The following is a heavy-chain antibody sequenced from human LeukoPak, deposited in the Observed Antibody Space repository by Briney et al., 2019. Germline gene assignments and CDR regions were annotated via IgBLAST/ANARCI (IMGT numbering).Heavy chain of an antibody. CDR1: GYTFTGYY. Sequence: ASVKVSCKASGYTFTGYYMHWVRQAPGQGLEWMGWINPNGGGTNYAQKFQGRVTMTRDTSISTAYMELSRLRSDDTAVYYCARDNSNDGENGMDVWGQGTTVTVSS. V-gene: IGHV1-2*02. D-gene: IGHD4-11*01. CDR3: ARDNSNDGENGMDV. CDR2: INPNGGGT. J-gene: IGHJ6*02.